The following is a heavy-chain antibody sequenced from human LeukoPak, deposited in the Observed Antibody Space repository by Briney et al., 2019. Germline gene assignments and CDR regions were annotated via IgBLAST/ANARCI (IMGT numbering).Heavy chain of an antibody. Sequence: GGSLRLSCAVSGFIFDDYAMHWVRQAPGKGLEWVSGITWGRDNSAYAASVKGRFTISRDNRKNLLHLQMNSLRAEDTAVYYCARALRTYYYGSGSLIFDYWGQGTLVTVSS. CDR1: GFIFDDYA. V-gene: IGHV3-9*01. J-gene: IGHJ4*02. CDR2: ITWGRDNS. CDR3: ARALRTYYYGSGSLIFDY. D-gene: IGHD3-10*01.